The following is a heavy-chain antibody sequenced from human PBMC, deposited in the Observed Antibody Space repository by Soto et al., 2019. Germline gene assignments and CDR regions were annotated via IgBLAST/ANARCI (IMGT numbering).Heavy chain of an antibody. CDR3: ARSRGGIFDC. CDR2: INHHGST. Sequence: VQLQQWGAGLLKPSETLSLTCAVYGGSFSGYYWNWIRQPPGKGLAWIGEINHHGSTNYNPSLKSLVTISVDTSKNQFSQKLSSVTGADTAVYDCARSRGGIFDCWGQGTLVTVSS. V-gene: IGHV4-34*01. CDR1: GGSFSGYY. D-gene: IGHD3-10*01. J-gene: IGHJ4*02.